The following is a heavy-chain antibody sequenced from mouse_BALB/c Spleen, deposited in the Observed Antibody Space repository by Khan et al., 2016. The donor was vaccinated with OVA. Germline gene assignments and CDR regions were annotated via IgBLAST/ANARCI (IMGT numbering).Heavy chain of an antibody. Sequence: VQLLQSGPELVKPGTSVKVSCKASDYSFTDYNMFWVKQSLGKSLEWIGSIDPYNGVTNYHQKFEGKATLTVDKSSSPAFMHLNSLTSEDYAVLYGAQNCYYGTGFDYWGQGTTLTVSS. D-gene: IGHD1-1*01. J-gene: IGHJ2*01. CDR1: DYSFTDYN. CDR2: IDPYNGVT. CDR3: AQNCYYGTGFDY. V-gene: IGHV1S135*01.